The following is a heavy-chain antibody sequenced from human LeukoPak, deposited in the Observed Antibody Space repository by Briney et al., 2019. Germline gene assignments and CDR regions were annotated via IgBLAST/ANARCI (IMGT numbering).Heavy chain of an antibody. D-gene: IGHD6-19*01. CDR2: MNPNSGNT. CDR3: ARMRYSSGWYGWFDP. J-gene: IGHJ5*02. CDR1: GYTFTSYD. V-gene: IGHV1-8*01. Sequence: ASVTVSCKASGYTFTSYDINWVRQATGQGLEWMGWMNPNSGNTGYAQKFQGRVTITRNTSISTAYMELSSLRSEDTAVYYCARMRYSSGWYGWFDPWGQGTLVTVSS.